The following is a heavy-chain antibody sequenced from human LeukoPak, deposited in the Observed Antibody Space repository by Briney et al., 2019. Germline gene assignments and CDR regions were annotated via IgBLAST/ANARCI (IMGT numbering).Heavy chain of an antibody. J-gene: IGHJ4*02. D-gene: IGHD6-13*01. CDR3: ARSYSSSWLVDY. CDR1: GGSISSGDYY. Sequence: SQTLSLTCTVSGGSISSGDYYWSWIRQPPGKGLEWIGYIYYSGSTYYNPSLKSRVTISVDTSKNQFSLKLSSVTAADTAVYYCARSYSSSWLVDYWGQGTLVTVSS. CDR2: IYYSGST. V-gene: IGHV4-30-4*08.